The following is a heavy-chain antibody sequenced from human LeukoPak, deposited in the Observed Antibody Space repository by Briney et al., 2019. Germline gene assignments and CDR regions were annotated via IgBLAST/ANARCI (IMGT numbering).Heavy chain of an antibody. V-gene: IGHV4-39*01. CDR3: ASFYCSGGSCYQYYSYYYMDV. CDR2: IYYSGST. CDR1: GGYISSSSYY. D-gene: IGHD2-15*01. J-gene: IGHJ6*03. Sequence: PSETLSLTCTVSGGYISSSSYYWGWIRQPPGKGLEWIGSIYYSGSTYSNPSLQSRVTISVDTSKNQFSLKLNSVTAADTAVYYCASFYCSGGSCYQYYSYYYMDVWGKGTTVTISS.